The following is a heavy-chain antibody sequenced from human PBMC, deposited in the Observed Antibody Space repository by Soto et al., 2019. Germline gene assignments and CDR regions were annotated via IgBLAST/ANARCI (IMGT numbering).Heavy chain of an antibody. D-gene: IGHD3-10*01. CDR1: GGSISSGGYY. CDR2: IYYSGST. J-gene: IGHJ4*02. V-gene: IGHV4-31*03. Sequence: QVQLQESGPGLVKTSQTLSLTCTVSGGSISSGGYYWSWIRQHPGKGLEWIGYIYYSGSTYYNPSLKSRVTISVDTSKNQFSLKLSSVTAADTAVYYCARDSSRGAGFDYWGQGTLVTVSS. CDR3: ARDSSRGAGFDY.